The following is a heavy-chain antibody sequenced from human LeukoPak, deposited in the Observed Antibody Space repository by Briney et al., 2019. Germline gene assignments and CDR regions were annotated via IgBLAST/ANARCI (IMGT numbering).Heavy chain of an antibody. CDR1: GGSIRSYY. D-gene: IGHD3-10*01. CDR3: ARVVTIVRGIIAPNFDY. J-gene: IGHJ4*02. Sequence: SETLSLTCTVSGGSIRSYYWSWIRQPPGKGLEWIAYIYYSGSTNYNPSLKSRVTISVDTSKNQFSLKLSSVTAADTAVYYCARVVTIVRGIIAPNFDYWGQGTLVTVSS. V-gene: IGHV4-59*01. CDR2: IYYSGST.